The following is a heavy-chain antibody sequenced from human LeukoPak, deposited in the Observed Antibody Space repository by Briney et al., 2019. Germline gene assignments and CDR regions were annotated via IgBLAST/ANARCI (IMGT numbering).Heavy chain of an antibody. CDR3: ARPGLGTTWYYFDY. J-gene: IGHJ4*02. D-gene: IGHD1-7*01. CDR2: IYPGDSDT. Sequence: GESLQISCKGSGYIFTDSWIGWVRQMPGKGLEWMAIIYPGDSDTTYSPSFQGQVTISADRSISTAYLQWSSLKAPDTAMYYCARPGLGTTWYYFDYWGQGTLVTVSS. V-gene: IGHV5-51*01. CDR1: GYIFTDSW.